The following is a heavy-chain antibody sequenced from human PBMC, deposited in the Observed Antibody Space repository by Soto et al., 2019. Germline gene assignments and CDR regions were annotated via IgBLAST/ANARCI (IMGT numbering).Heavy chain of an antibody. V-gene: IGHV4-39*01. J-gene: IGHJ4*02. CDR2: IYYSGST. CDR1: GGSISSSSYY. D-gene: IGHD2-21*02. CDR3: ARVVVTAMWPMFFDY. Sequence: PSETLSLTCTVSGGSISSSSYYWGWIRQPPGKGLEWIGSIYYSGSTYYNPSLKSRVTISVDTSKNQFSLKLSSVTAADTAVYYCARVVVTAMWPMFFDYWGQGTLVTVSS.